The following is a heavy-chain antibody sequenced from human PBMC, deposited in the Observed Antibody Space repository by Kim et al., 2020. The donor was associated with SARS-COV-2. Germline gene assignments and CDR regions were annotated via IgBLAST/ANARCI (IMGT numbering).Heavy chain of an antibody. CDR1: GFTFDDYA. D-gene: IGHD5-12*01. CDR2: ISGDGGST. CDR3: AKDSGLGVATIWDDYYYYYGMDV. V-gene: IGHV3-43*02. Sequence: GGSLRLSCAASGFTFDDYAMHWVRQAPGKGLEWVSLISGDGGSTYYADSVKGRFTISRDNSKNSLYLQMNSLRTEDTALYYCAKDSGLGVATIWDDYYYYYGMDVWGQGTTVTVSS. J-gene: IGHJ6*02.